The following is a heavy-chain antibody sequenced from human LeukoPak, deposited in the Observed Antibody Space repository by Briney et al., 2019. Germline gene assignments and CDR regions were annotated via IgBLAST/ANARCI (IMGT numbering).Heavy chain of an antibody. D-gene: IGHD3-22*01. V-gene: IGHV4-38-2*01. CDR3: VAASGCYGSSGDYPSWFDP. CDR1: DYSIRIGYY. J-gene: IGHJ5*02. CDR2: ISYSGTT. Sequence: SETLSLTCAVSDYSIRIGYYWGWTRQPPGKGLEWIGSISYSGTTYYNPSPESRVTISLGTSNNQFSLKLASVTAADRAVYYCVAASGCYGSSGDYPSWFDPWGQGTLVTVSS.